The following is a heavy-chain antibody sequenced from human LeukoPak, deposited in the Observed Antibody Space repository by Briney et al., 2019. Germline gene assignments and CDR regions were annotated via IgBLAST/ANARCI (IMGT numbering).Heavy chain of an antibody. V-gene: IGHV1-69*05. CDR2: IIPIFGTA. Sequence: SVKVSCKASGGTFSSYAISWVRQAPGQGLEWMGGIIPIFGTANYAQKFQGRVTITTDESTSTAYMELSSLRSEDTAVYYCASRRTTGTARPVDYWGQGTLVTVSS. CDR3: ASRRTTGTARPVDY. D-gene: IGHD1-1*01. J-gene: IGHJ4*02. CDR1: GGTFSSYA.